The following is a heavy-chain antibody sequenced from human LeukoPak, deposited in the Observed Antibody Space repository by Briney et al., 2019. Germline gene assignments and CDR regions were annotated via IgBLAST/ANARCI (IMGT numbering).Heavy chain of an antibody. CDR2: LYTGGNI. CDR3: AGGQMFTSGGFDN. CDR1: GFTFGDYA. V-gene: IGHV3-53*01. Sequence: GGSLRLSCTASGFTFGDYAMTWVRQAPGKGLEWVSVLYTGGNIYYADFVKGRFTISRDNSNNMVFLQMNSLTAEDTALYYCAGGQMFTSGGFDNWGQGALVTVSS. D-gene: IGHD6-19*01. J-gene: IGHJ4*02.